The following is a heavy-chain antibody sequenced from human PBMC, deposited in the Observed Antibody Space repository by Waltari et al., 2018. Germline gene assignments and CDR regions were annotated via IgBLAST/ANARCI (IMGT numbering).Heavy chain of an antibody. Sequence: QLLESGGGWRQAGGSLRLSCAASGFTFSNYAMSWVRQAPGKGPEGVACVTNGGGDTYYTEPVRGRFTISRDNSKNTVYLQMNSLRHEDTAVYYCAKEIYRIGRPCFDYWGQGVRVTVSS. J-gene: IGHJ4*02. V-gene: IGHV3-23*01. CDR3: AKEIYRIGRPCFDY. CDR1: GFTFSNYA. CDR2: VTNGGGDT. D-gene: IGHD6-19*01.